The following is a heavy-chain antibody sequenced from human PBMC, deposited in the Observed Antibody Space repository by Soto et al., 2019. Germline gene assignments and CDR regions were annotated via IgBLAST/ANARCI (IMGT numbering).Heavy chain of an antibody. D-gene: IGHD3-22*01. Sequence: ASVKVSCKVSGYTLTELSMHWVRQAPGKGLEWMGGFDPEDGETIYAQKFQGRVTMTEDTSTDTAYMGLSSLRSEDTAVYYCASYSAYYYDSSGSRRAFDIWGQGTMVTVSS. CDR2: FDPEDGET. CDR1: GYTLTELS. J-gene: IGHJ3*02. V-gene: IGHV1-24*01. CDR3: ASYSAYYYDSSGSRRAFDI.